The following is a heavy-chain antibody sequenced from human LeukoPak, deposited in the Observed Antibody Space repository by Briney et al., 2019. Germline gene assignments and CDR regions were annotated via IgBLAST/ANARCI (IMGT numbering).Heavy chain of an antibody. D-gene: IGHD6-19*01. Sequence: ASVKVSCKASGYTFTSHYMHWVRQAPGQGLEWMGLINPSGSSTLYAQKFQGRVTMTRDMSTTTDYMELSSLRSEDTAVYYCARGVAGPYYYYYMDVWGRGTTVTVSS. CDR3: ARGVAGPYYYYYMDV. V-gene: IGHV1-46*01. J-gene: IGHJ6*03. CDR2: INPSGSST. CDR1: GYTFTSHY.